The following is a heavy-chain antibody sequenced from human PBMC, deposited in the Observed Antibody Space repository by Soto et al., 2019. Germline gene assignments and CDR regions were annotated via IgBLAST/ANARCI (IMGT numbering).Heavy chain of an antibody. CDR1: GGTFSSYA. V-gene: IGHV1-69*13. D-gene: IGHD3-3*01. Sequence: SVKVSCKASGGTFSSYAISWVRQAPGQGLEWMGGIIPIFGTANYAQKFQGRVTITADESTSTAYMELSSLRSEDTAVYYCARRGSPVTIFGVVISDYYYYYGMDVWGQGTTVTVSS. CDR3: ARRGSPVTIFGVVISDYYYYYGMDV. J-gene: IGHJ6*02. CDR2: IIPIFGTA.